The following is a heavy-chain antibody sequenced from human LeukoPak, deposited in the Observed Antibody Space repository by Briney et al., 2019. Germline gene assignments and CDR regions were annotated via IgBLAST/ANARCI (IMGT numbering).Heavy chain of an antibody. CDR3: ARGFGEHAFDI. CDR2: INHSGNT. CDR1: GGSFSGYY. V-gene: IGHV4-34*01. Sequence: PSETLSLTCAVYGGSFSGYYWSWIRQPPGKGLEWIGEINHSGNTNYNPSLKSRVTISVDTSKNQFSLKLSSVTAADTAVYYCARGFGEHAFDIWGQGTMVTVSS. D-gene: IGHD3-10*01. J-gene: IGHJ3*02.